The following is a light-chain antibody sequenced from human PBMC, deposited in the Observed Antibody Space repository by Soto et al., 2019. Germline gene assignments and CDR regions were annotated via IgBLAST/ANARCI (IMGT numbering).Light chain of an antibody. J-gene: IGKJ1*01. V-gene: IGKV3-15*01. CDR2: GAS. Sequence: EIVMTQSPATLSVSPGERATLSCRASQSVGSNLAWYQQKPGQAPGLLIYGASTRASDIPARFSGTGSGTEFALTISSLQSEDFAVYYCQQYNNWPPKTFGQGTKVEIK. CDR3: QQYNNWPPKT. CDR1: QSVGSN.